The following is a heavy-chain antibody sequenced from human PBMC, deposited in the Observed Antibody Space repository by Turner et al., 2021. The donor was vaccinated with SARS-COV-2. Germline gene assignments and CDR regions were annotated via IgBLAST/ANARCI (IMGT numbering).Heavy chain of an antibody. CDR3: ARDLFQDYGSGSYRLDY. Sequence: QVQLVESGGGVVQHGRALRVSCAAPGVTFSSYGMHWVRQAPGKGLEWVAVIWYDGSNKYYADSVKGRFTNSRDNSKNTLYLQMNSLRAEETAVYYCARDLFQDYGSGSYRLDYWGQGTLVTVSS. V-gene: IGHV3-33*01. CDR1: GVTFSSYG. CDR2: IWYDGSNK. D-gene: IGHD3-10*01. J-gene: IGHJ4*02.